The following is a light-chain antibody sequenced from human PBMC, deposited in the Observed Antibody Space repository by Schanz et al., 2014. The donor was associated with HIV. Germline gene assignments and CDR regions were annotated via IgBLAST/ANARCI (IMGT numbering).Light chain of an antibody. CDR2: GAS. Sequence: EIVMTQSPVTLSVSPGERATLSCRASQSVSRNLAWYQQKPGQAPRLLIYGASTRATDIPARFSGSGSGTEFTLTISSLQSEDFAVYYCQQYNNWPRTFGPGTKVDIK. J-gene: IGKJ3*01. CDR3: QQYNNWPRT. CDR1: QSVSRN. V-gene: IGKV3-15*01.